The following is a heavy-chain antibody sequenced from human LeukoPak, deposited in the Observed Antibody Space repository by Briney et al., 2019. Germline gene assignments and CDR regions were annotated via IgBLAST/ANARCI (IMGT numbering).Heavy chain of an antibody. D-gene: IGHD1-26*01. V-gene: IGHV3-48*03. Sequence: GGSLRLSCAASGFTFRSYEMSWVRQAPGKGLEWIAYIRSSGSNMYYADSVRGRFSISRDNAKDSLYLQMNSLRAEDTAIYYCARDGVSGDQAFDAFDIWGQGTMVTVSS. CDR1: GFTFRSYE. CDR3: ARDGVSGDQAFDAFDI. CDR2: IRSSGSNM. J-gene: IGHJ3*02.